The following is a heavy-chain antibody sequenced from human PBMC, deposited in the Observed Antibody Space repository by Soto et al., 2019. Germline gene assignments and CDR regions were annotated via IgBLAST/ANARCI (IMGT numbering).Heavy chain of an antibody. CDR2: IIPILGIA. Sequence: SVKVSCKASGGTFSSYTISWVRQAPGQGLEWMGRIIPILGIANYAQKFQGRVTITADKSTSTAYMELSSLRSEDTAVYYCARRSYGDYDDNWFDPWGQGTLVTVSS. J-gene: IGHJ5*02. CDR1: GGTFSSYT. D-gene: IGHD4-17*01. V-gene: IGHV1-69*02. CDR3: ARRSYGDYDDNWFDP.